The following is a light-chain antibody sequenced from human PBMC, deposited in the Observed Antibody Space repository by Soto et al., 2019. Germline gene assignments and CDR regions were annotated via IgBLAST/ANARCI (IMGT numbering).Light chain of an antibody. CDR2: GAF. CDR3: QQYNKGPLT. J-gene: IGKJ4*01. V-gene: IGKV3D-15*01. Sequence: IVMTQSPATLSVSLGEGATLSCRASETISRDLAWYQQKPGQSPRLLIFGAFTMATGVPVRFSGSGSGTEFTLTVSSLQSEDVAFYFCQQYNKGPLTFGGGTRVDIK. CDR1: ETISRD.